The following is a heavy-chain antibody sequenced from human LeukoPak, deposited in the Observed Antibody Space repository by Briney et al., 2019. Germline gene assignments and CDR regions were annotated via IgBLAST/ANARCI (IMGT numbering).Heavy chain of an antibody. CDR2: ISSSSSYI. V-gene: IGHV3-21*01. J-gene: IGHJ4*02. CDR1: GFTFSSYS. CDR3: ARADHGSVDY. Sequence: PGGSLRLSCAASGFTFSSYSMNWVRQAPGKGLEWVSSISSSSSYIYYADSVKDRFTISRDNAKNSLYLQMNSLRAEDTAVYYCARADHGSVDYWGQGTLVTVSS. D-gene: IGHD3-10*01.